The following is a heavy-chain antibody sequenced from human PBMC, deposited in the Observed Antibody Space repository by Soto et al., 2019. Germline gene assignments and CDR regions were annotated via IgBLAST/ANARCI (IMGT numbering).Heavy chain of an antibody. D-gene: IGHD4-17*01. V-gene: IGHV1-18*01. CDR2: ISAYNGNT. CDR3: ARGEAYGDGY. CDR1: GYTVTSYV. J-gene: IGHJ4*02. Sequence: QVQLVQSGAEVKKPGASVKVSCKASGYTVTSYVIIWVRQAPGQVLEWMGWISAYNGNTNYAQKLQARVTMTADTTTSTTYIALRSLRSDDAAVYYCARGEAYGDGYWGQVAMLTV.